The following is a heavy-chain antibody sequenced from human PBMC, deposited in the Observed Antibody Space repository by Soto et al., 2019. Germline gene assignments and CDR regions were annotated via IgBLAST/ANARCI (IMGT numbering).Heavy chain of an antibody. Sequence: QVQLVQSGAEVKKPGSSVKVSCKASGGTFSSYTFSWVRQAPGQGLEWMGGIVPLFGSTNSGQIFQGRLTITADESTTTVYMELTSLTSDDTAVYFCARDGDLVDSSRPRGPFDIWGQGTMVTVSS. CDR3: ARDGDLVDSSRPRGPFDI. CDR2: IVPLFGST. J-gene: IGHJ3*02. D-gene: IGHD2-2*01. V-gene: IGHV1-69*01. CDR1: GGTFSSYT.